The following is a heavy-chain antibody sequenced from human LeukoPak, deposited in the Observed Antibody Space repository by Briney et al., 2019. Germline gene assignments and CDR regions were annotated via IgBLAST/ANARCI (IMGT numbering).Heavy chain of an antibody. CDR1: GFTFSSYG. J-gene: IGHJ5*02. CDR3: ARDVVPAAIGWFDP. D-gene: IGHD2-2*02. CDR2: IWYDGSNK. V-gene: IGHV3-33*01. Sequence: GGSLRPSCAASGFTFSSYGMHWVRQAPGKGREWVAVIWYDGSNKYYADSVKGRFTISRDNSKNTLYLQMNSLRAEDTAVYYCARDVVPAAIGWFDPWGQGTLVTVSS.